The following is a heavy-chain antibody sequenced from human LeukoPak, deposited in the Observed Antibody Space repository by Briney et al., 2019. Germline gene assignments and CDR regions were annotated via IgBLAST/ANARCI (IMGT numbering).Heavy chain of an antibody. CDR3: AKDVGDDSSGYYYVRVFDY. V-gene: IGHV3-23*01. Sequence: GGSLRLSCAASGFTFSSYAMSWVRQAPGKGLEWVSAISGSGGSTYYADSVKGRFTISRDNSKNTLYLQMNSLRAEDTAVYYCAKDVGDDSSGYYYVRVFDYSSQGTLVTVSS. J-gene: IGHJ4*02. D-gene: IGHD3-22*01. CDR2: ISGSGGST. CDR1: GFTFSSYA.